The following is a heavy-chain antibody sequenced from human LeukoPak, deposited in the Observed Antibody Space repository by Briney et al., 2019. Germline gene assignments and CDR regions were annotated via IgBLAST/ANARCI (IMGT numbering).Heavy chain of an antibody. D-gene: IGHD3-9*01. CDR1: GFAFGSYA. CDR2: ISGSDDGT. V-gene: IGHV3-23*01. Sequence: GGSLRLSCAASGFAFGSYAMGWVRQAPGKGLEWVSAISGSDDGTYYADSVKGRFTTSRDKSRNTLYLQMNSLRAEDTAVYYCSKQVDFDPADALDVWGQGTMVTVSS. CDR3: SKQVDFDPADALDV. J-gene: IGHJ3*01.